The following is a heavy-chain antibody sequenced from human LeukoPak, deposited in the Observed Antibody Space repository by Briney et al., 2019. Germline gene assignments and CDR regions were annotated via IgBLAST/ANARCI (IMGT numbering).Heavy chain of an antibody. D-gene: IGHD6-19*01. CDR3: ARDRPPGRNSSGWYFWFDP. CDR2: IIPILGIA. V-gene: IGHV1-69*04. Sequence: SVKVSCKASGGTFSSYTISWVRQAPGQGLEWMGRIIPILGIANYAQKFQGRVTITADKSTCTAYMELSSLRSEDPAVYYCARDRPPGRNSSGWYFWFDPWGQGTLVTVSS. CDR1: GGTFSSYT. J-gene: IGHJ5*02.